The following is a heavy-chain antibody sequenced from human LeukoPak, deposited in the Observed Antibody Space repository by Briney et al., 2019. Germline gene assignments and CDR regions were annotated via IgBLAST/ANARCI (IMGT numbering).Heavy chain of an antibody. CDR3: AKTSGSYFGGFDC. J-gene: IGHJ4*02. D-gene: IGHD4-23*01. V-gene: IGHV3-23*01. Sequence: GGSLRLSCTTSGFTFSNYAMTWVRQAPGKGLEWVSGISGNGGGTYCADSVKGRFTISRDYSKHSLYLQMNRPRDEDTAVYYCAKTSGSYFGGFDCWGQGTLVTVSS. CDR2: ISGNGGGT. CDR1: GFTFSNYA.